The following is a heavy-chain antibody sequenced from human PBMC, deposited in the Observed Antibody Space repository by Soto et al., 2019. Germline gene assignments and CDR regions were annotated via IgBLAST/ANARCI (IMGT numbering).Heavy chain of an antibody. CDR2: ISYDGSSK. J-gene: IGHJ6*02. CDR1: GFTFSSYT. Sequence: GGSLRLSCTASGFTFSSYTMHWLRRAPGKGLEWVGIISYDGSSKYYADWVKGRIVISRDNSKNSLYLQMNTLRPDDTARYYCARDIVTPLSPYQVISYEGMTVGARGTTVPVS. CDR3: ARDIVTPLSPYQVISYEGMTV. V-gene: IGHV3-30*09. D-gene: IGHD2-2*01.